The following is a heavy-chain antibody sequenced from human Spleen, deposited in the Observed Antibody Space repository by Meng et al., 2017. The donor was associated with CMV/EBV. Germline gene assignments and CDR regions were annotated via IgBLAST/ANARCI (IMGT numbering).Heavy chain of an antibody. V-gene: IGHV4-59*12. Sequence: SETLSLTCTVSGGSISSYYWSWIRQPPGKGLEWIGYIYYSGSTNYNPSLKSRVTISVDTSKNQFSLKLTSVTAADTAIYYCARGFMSGFWGQGTLVTVSS. J-gene: IGHJ4*02. CDR2: IYYSGST. D-gene: IGHD5-12*01. CDR3: ARGFMSGF. CDR1: GGSISSYY.